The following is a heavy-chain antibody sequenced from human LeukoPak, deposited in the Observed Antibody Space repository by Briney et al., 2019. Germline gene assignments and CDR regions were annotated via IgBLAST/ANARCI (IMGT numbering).Heavy chain of an antibody. CDR2: ISAYNGNA. V-gene: IGHV1-18*01. Sequence: ASVKVSCKASGYTFTSYGISWVRQAPGQGLEWMGWISAYNGNANYAQKLQGRVTMTTGTSTSTAYMELRSLRSDDTAVYYCARERLLWFGEPIGLDYWGQGTLVTVSS. CDR3: ARERLLWFGEPIGLDY. CDR1: GYTFTSYG. D-gene: IGHD3-10*01. J-gene: IGHJ4*02.